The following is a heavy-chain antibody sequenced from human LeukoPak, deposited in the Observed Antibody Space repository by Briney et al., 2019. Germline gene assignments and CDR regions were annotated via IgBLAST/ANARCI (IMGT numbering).Heavy chain of an antibody. CDR1: GYTFTSYG. J-gene: IGHJ5*02. CDR3: ARGGYDFWNGYYTYNWFDP. D-gene: IGHD3-3*01. V-gene: IGHV1-18*01. CDR2: ISAYNGNT. Sequence: ASVKVSCKASGYTFTSYGITWVRQAPGQGLEWMGWISAYNGNTNYAQKLQGRVTMTTDTSTSTAYVELRSRRSDDTAVFYCARGGYDFWNGYYTYNWFDPWGQGTLVTVSS.